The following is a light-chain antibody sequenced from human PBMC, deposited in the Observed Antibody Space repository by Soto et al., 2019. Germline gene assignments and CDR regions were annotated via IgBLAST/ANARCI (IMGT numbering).Light chain of an antibody. CDR1: SSDIGGYNY. CDR3: TSYTNSKAYIL. J-gene: IGLJ2*01. Sequence: QSVLTQPASVSGSPGQSITISCTGTSSDIGGYNYVSWFQQHPGKAPKLIIFDVSNRPSGVSNRFSGSKSGNTASLTISGLQAEDGADYFCTSYTNSKAYILFGGGTKLTVL. CDR2: DVS. V-gene: IGLV2-14*01.